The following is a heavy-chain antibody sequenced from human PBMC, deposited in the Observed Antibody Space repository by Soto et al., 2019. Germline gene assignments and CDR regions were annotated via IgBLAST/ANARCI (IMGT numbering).Heavy chain of an antibody. V-gene: IGHV3-7*01. CDR3: AREGGIVVVPADIISGWFDP. CDR1: GFTFSSYW. Sequence: EVQLVVSGGGLVQPGGSLRLSCAASGFTFSSYWMSWVRQAPGKGLEWVANIKQDGSEKYYVDSVKGRFTISRDNAKNSLYLQMNSLRAEDTAVYYCAREGGIVVVPADIISGWFDPWGQGTLVTVSS. CDR2: IKQDGSEK. D-gene: IGHD2-2*01. J-gene: IGHJ5*02.